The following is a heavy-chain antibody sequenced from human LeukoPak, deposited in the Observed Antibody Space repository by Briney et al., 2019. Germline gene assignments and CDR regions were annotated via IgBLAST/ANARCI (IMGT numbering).Heavy chain of an antibody. J-gene: IGHJ4*02. CDR1: GFTFSSYE. Sequence: PGGSLRLSCAASGFTFSSYEMNWVRQAPGKGLEWVSFISSSGSAIHYADSVRGRFTISRDNAKNSLSLQVNSLRADDTAVYYCARVGSTVAAGTPDYWGQGTLVTVSS. V-gene: IGHV3-48*03. CDR3: ARVGSTVAAGTPDY. D-gene: IGHD6-13*01. CDR2: ISSSGSAI.